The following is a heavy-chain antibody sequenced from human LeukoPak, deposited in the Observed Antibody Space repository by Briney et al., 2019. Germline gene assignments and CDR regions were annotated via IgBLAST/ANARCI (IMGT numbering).Heavy chain of an antibody. CDR3: ARTIAARRVGSWFDP. D-gene: IGHD6-6*01. CDR2: MNPNSGNT. CDR1: GYTFTSYD. V-gene: IGHV1-8*01. Sequence: GASVKVSCKASGYTFTSYDINWVRQATGQGLEWMGWMNPNSGNTGYAQKLQGRVTMTRNTSISTAYMELSSLRSEDSAVYYCARTIAARRVGSWFDPWGQGTLVTVSS. J-gene: IGHJ5*02.